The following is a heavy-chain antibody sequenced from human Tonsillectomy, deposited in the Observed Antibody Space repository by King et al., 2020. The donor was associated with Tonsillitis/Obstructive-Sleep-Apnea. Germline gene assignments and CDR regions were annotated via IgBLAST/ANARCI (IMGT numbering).Heavy chain of an antibody. J-gene: IGHJ6*03. CDR1: GGSISSYY. D-gene: IGHD2-2*01. V-gene: IGHV4-59*01. CDR3: ARDHCSSTSCYGNYYYMDV. Sequence: VQLQESGPGLVKPSETLSLTCTVSGGSISSYYWSWIRQPPGKGLEWIGYIFYSGRTNYNPSLKIPVTISVDTSKNQFSLKLSSVTAADTAVYYCARDHCSSTSCYGNYYYMDVWGKGTTVTVSS. CDR2: IFYSGRT.